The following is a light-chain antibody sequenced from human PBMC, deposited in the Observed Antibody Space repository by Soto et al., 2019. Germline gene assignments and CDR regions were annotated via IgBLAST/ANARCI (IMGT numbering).Light chain of an antibody. CDR1: SSNVGNNF. CDR3: AAWDDDLSGV. J-gene: IGLJ2*01. Sequence: QSVLTQPPSVSGTPGQRVTISCSGGSSNVGNNFVYWYQQFPGAAPKLLIYSNNQWPSGVPDRFSGSKSGTSASLAISGLRSEDEAHYYCAAWDDDLSGVFGGGTKVTVL. V-gene: IGLV1-47*02. CDR2: SNN.